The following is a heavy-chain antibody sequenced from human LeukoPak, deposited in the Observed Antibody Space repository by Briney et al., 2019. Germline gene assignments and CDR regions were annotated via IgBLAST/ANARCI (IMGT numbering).Heavy chain of an antibody. CDR1: GGTFSSYA. V-gene: IGHV1-69*04. J-gene: IGHJ3*02. D-gene: IGHD2-21*02. CDR3: ASGFVVETAIRGGDAFDI. CDR2: IIPIFGIA. Sequence: SVKVSCKASGGTFSSYAISWVRQAPGQGLEWMGRIIPIFGIANYAQKFQGRVTITADKSTSTAYMELSSLRSEDTAVYYCASGFVVETAIRGGDAFDIWGQGTMVTVSS.